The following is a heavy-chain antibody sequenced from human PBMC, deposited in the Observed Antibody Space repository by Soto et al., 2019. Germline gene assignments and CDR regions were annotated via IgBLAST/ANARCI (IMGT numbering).Heavy chain of an antibody. CDR3: AKDYMWGGSTTSYYFDF. CDR1: GFTFDDYA. D-gene: IGHD3-10*01. Sequence: EVQLVESGGGLVQPGRSLRLSCAASGFTFDDYAMHWVRQAPGKGLEWVSGISWNSGSIGYADSVKGRFTISRDNAKNSLYLQMNSLRAEDTALYCCAKDYMWGGSTTSYYFDFWGQGSLVTVSS. CDR2: ISWNSGSI. V-gene: IGHV3-9*01. J-gene: IGHJ4*02.